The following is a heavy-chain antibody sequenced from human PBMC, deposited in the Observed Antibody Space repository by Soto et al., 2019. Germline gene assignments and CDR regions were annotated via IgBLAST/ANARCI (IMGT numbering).Heavy chain of an antibody. V-gene: IGHV4-61*01. CDR2: IYYSGST. CDR1: GGSVSSGNYY. D-gene: IGHD3-3*01. CDR3: ARDYRRQRFLEGDYYYYGMDV. Sequence: SETLSLTCTVSGGSVSSGNYYWSWIRQPPGKGLEWIGYIYYSGSTSYNPSLKSRVTMSADTSKNQFSLKLSSVTAADTAVYYCARDYRRQRFLEGDYYYYGMDVWGEGTTVTVSS. J-gene: IGHJ6*01.